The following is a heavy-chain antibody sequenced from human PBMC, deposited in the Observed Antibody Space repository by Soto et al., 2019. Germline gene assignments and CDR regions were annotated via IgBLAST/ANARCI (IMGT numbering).Heavy chain of an antibody. V-gene: IGHV3-30*18. J-gene: IGHJ4*02. CDR2: ISYDGRNK. CDR1: GFSLNDYG. CDR3: AKSNRGAYDTPDF. Sequence: ESVGGVVQPGRSLRLSCAASGFSLNDYGMHWVRQPPGKGLEWVAVISYDGRNKYYTDSVRGRFTISRDISKGTLYLQMNSLRPEDTAVYYCAKSNRGAYDTPDFWGQGTLVTVSP. D-gene: IGHD3-22*01.